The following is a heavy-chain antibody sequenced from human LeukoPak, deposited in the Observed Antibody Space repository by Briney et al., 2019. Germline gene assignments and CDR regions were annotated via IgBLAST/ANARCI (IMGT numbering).Heavy chain of an antibody. V-gene: IGHV3-23*01. J-gene: IGHJ4*02. D-gene: IGHD3-22*01. CDR2: ISGSGGST. CDR3: AKGRVYDSSGYYAY. Sequence: PGGSLRLSCAASGFTFSSYAMSWVHQAPGKGLEWVSAISGSGGSTYYADSVKGRFTISRDNSKNTLYLQMNSLRAEDTAVYYCAKGRVYDSSGYYAYWGQGTLVTVSS. CDR1: GFTFSSYA.